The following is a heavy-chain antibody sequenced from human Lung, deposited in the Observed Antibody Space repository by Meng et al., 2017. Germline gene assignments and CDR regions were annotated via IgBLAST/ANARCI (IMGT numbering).Heavy chain of an antibody. D-gene: IGHD3-22*01. V-gene: IGHV4-31*11. CDR2: TYYSGST. J-gene: IGHJ4*02. Sequence: PGKSSLTLSRSCAVSGGSISSGGYYWSWIRKHPGKGLEWIGYTYYSGSTYYNPSLKSRVTISVDTSKNQFSLKLSSVTAADTAVYYCARETEYYDSSGYSVESYYFDYWGQGTLVTVSS. CDR3: ARETEYYDSSGYSVESYYFDY. CDR1: GGSISSGGYY.